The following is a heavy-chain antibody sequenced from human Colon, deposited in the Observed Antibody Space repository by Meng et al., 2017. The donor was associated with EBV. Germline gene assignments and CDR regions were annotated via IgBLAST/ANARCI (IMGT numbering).Heavy chain of an antibody. V-gene: IGHV3-53*01. Sequence: EGSLAEFGGGLIQPGGALTLSCAASGFVVSTSYMSWVRQAPGKGLEWGSDLYSGGATHYEDSVKGRFTISRDNSKNTLYLQMTNLRVEDTAMYFCARVLLGGWNEGYFEHWGQGALVTVSS. J-gene: IGHJ4*02. CDR2: LYSGGAT. CDR3: ARVLLGGWNEGYFEH. D-gene: IGHD1-1*01. CDR1: GFVVSTSY.